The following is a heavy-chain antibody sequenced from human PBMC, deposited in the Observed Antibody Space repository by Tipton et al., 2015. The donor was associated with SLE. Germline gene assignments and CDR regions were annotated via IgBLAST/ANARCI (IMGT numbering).Heavy chain of an antibody. Sequence: LRLSCTVSGGSISSHYWSWIRQPPGKGLEWIGEINHSGSTNYNPSLKSRVTISVDTSKNQFSLKLSSVTAADTAVYYCARGLGVVVAVAFDIWGQGTMVTVSS. V-gene: IGHV4-34*01. CDR1: GGSISSHY. J-gene: IGHJ3*02. CDR3: ARGLGVVVAVAFDI. CDR2: INHSGST. D-gene: IGHD2-15*01.